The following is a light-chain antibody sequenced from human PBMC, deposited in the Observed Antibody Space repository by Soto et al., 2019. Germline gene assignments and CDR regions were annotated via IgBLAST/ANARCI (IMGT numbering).Light chain of an antibody. CDR3: LQYHNLWA. J-gene: IGKJ1*01. Sequence: EILMTQSPATLSVSAGERATFSCRASQNIYSNIAWYQQRPGQAPRLLIYRASTRATGVPARLSGSGSGTEFTFTISSLQSEDFAVYSCLQYHNLWAFGQGTKVDIK. V-gene: IGKV3-15*01. CDR2: RAS. CDR1: QNIYSN.